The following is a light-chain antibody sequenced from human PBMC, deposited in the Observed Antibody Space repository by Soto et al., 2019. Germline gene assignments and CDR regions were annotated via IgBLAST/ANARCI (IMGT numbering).Light chain of an antibody. CDR2: EVS. CDR3: CSYAGSSTFV. J-gene: IGLJ2*01. Sequence: QSVLTQPASVSGSPGQSITISCTVISSNVGDYNYVSWYQQHSGKAPKLMIYEVSNRPSGVSNRFSGSKSGNTASLTISGLQAEDEADYYCCSYAGSSTFVFGGGTKLTVL. CDR1: SSNVGDYNY. V-gene: IGLV2-23*02.